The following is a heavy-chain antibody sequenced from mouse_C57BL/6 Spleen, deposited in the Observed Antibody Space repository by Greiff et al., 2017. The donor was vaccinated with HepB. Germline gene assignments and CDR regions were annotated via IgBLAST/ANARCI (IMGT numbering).Heavy chain of an antibody. CDR1: YFTFTASA. D-gene: IGHD2-2*01. J-gene: IGHJ4*01. CDR3: AASYYGYGYDMDY. CDR2: FTTYSDAT. V-gene: IGHV1-49*01. Sequence: LQESGAELVRPGSSVKLSCKASYFTFTASAMHWVKQRPGHGLEWIGSFTTYSDATEYSENFKGKATLTANTSSSTAYMELSSLTSEDSAVYYCAASYYGYGYDMDYWGQGTSVTVSS.